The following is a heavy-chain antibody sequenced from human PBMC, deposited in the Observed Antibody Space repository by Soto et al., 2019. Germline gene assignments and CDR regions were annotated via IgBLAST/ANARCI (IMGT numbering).Heavy chain of an antibody. CDR2: ISSSSSTI. J-gene: IGHJ4*02. V-gene: IGHV3-48*02. CDR1: GFTFSSYT. D-gene: IGHD3-22*01. CDR3: AGGISHHDDSSGYYYFDS. Sequence: EVQLVESRGGLVQPGGPLRLACAAAGFTFSSYTMNWVRQAPGKGLEWVSYISSSSSTIYYADSVKGRFTISRDNAKNSLYLQMNSLRDEDTAVYYCAGGISHHDDSSGYYYFDSCGQGTLVTVSS.